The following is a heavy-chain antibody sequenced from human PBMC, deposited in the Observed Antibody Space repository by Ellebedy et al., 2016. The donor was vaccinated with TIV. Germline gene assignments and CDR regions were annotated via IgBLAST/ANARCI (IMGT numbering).Heavy chain of an antibody. D-gene: IGHD5-24*01. V-gene: IGHV3-48*03. CDR1: GFIFNNYN. Sequence: GESLKISCAASGFIFNNYNMIWVRQAPGKGLEWISYISSDAITTDCSDSVKGRFTISRDNAKTSVYLQMNSLRAEDTAVYYCARDMGRWLQFLAYWGQGTLVTVSS. CDR2: ISSDAITT. CDR3: ARDMGRWLQFLAY. J-gene: IGHJ4*02.